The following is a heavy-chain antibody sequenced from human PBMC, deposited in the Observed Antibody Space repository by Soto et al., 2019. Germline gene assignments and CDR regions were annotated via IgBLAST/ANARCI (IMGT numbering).Heavy chain of an antibody. CDR2: IWYDGSSK. V-gene: IGHV3-33*01. J-gene: IGHJ6*01. Sequence: QVQLVESGGGVVQPGGSLRLSCAASGFTFSTYGMHWVRQAPGKGPEWVAVIWYDGSSKFYLEPVKGRFTISRDNSKNTLYLQMNSLRAEDTALYYCARDRAGAVGDSGDYYYDMDVWGQGTTVIVSS. CDR1: GFTFSTYG. CDR3: ARDRAGAVGDSGDYYYDMDV. D-gene: IGHD1-26*01.